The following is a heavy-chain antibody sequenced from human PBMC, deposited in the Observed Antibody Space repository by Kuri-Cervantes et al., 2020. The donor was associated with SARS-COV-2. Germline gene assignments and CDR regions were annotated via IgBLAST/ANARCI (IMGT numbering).Heavy chain of an antibody. CDR1: GGSFSGYY. V-gene: IGHV4-34*01. D-gene: IGHD5-12*01. CDR2: INHSGST. J-gene: IGHJ3*01. CDR3: ARHGDIDEALDTFDL. Sequence: SETLSLTCAVYGGSFSGYYWSWIRQPPGKGLEWIGEINHSGSTNYNPSLKSRVTISVDTSKNQFSLKLSSVTAADTAMYYCARHGDIDEALDTFDLWGQGTVVTVSS.